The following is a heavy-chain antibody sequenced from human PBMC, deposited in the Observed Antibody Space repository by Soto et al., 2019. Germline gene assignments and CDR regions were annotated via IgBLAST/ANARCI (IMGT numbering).Heavy chain of an antibody. CDR1: GFSFSDYY. CDR2: ISSSSSHT. Sequence: QVQMVESGGGWVKPGGSLRLSCAASGFSFSDYYMSWIRQAPGKGLEWLTYISSSSSHTNYADSVKGRFTISRDNAKNSVSLHLNSLRAGDTAIYYCARRVSAHFDYWGQGTLVTVSS. J-gene: IGHJ4*02. V-gene: IGHV3-11*05. CDR3: ARRVSAHFDY. D-gene: IGHD6-6*01.